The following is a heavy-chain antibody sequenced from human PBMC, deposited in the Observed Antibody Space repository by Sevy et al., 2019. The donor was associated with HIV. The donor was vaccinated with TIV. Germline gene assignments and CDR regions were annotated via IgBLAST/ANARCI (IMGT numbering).Heavy chain of an antibody. CDR1: GIFINTSQW. CDR2: IYHTGTT. V-gene: IGHV4-4*02. D-gene: IGHD3-9*01. Sequence: AETLSLTCAVSGIFINTSQWWSWVRQPPGEGLEWIGEIYHTGTTDYNPSLKNRVTLSVERSKNEFSLTLKSVTAADTAIYYCATDSIVTPYYTNWGPGTLVSVSS. CDR3: ATDSIVTPYYTN. J-gene: IGHJ4*03.